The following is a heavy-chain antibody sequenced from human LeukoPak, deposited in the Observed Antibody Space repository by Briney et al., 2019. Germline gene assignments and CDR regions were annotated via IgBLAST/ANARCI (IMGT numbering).Heavy chain of an antibody. CDR2: ISSSSSYI. CDR3: ARGGTVAGNIDY. V-gene: IGHV3-21*01. J-gene: IGHJ4*02. D-gene: IGHD6-19*01. Sequence: GGSLRLSCAASGFSVRSNYMNWVRQAPGKGLEWVSSISSSSSYIYYADSVKGRFTISRDNAKNSLYLQMNSLRAEDTAVYYCARGGTVAGNIDYWGQGTLVTVSS. CDR1: GFSVRSNY.